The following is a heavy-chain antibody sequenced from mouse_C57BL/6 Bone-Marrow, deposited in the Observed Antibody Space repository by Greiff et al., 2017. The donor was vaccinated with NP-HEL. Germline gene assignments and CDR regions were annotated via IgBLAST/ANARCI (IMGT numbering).Heavy chain of an antibody. D-gene: IGHD1-1*01. CDR1: GYTFTSYW. V-gene: IGHV1-61*01. Sequence: VQLQQPGAELVRPGSSVKLSCKASGYTFTSYWMDWVKQRPGQGLEWIGNIYPSDSETHYNPKFKDKATLTVDQSSSTAYMQLRSLTSEDSAVYYCARNAIYYYVGWFAYWGQGTLVTVSA. CDR2: IYPSDSET. CDR3: ARNAIYYYVGWFAY. J-gene: IGHJ3*01.